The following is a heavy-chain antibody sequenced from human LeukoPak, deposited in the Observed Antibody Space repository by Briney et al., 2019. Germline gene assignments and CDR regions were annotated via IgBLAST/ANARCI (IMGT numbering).Heavy chain of an antibody. V-gene: IGHV5-51*01. CDR3: ARQVGAAGTRKGAFDI. J-gene: IGHJ3*02. CDR1: GYSFTSYW. D-gene: IGHD6-13*01. CDR2: IYPGDSDT. Sequence: GESLKISCKGSGYSFTSYWIGWVRQMPGKGLEWVGIIYPGDSDTRYSPSFQGQVTISADKSISTAYLQWSSLKASDTAMYYCARQVGAAGTRKGAFDIWGQGTMVTVSS.